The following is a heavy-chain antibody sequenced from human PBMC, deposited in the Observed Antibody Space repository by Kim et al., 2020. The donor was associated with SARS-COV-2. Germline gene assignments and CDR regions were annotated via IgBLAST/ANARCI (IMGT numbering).Heavy chain of an antibody. CDR3: ARGEGYSSSWYPAFDI. CDR2: ISYDGSNK. V-gene: IGHV3-33*05. CDR1: GFTFSSYG. Sequence: GGSLRLSCAASGFTFSSYGMHWVRQAPGKGLEWVAVISYDGSNKYYADSVKGRFTISRDNSKNTLYLQMNSLRAEDTAVYYCARGEGYSSSWYPAFDIWGQGTMVTVSS. J-gene: IGHJ3*02. D-gene: IGHD6-13*01.